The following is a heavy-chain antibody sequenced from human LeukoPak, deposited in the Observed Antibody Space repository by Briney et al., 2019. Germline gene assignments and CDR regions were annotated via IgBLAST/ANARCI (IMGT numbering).Heavy chain of an antibody. V-gene: IGHV6-1*01. D-gene: IGHD3-9*01. CDR1: GDSVSNNNAA. Sequence: SQTLSLTCAISGDSVSNNNAAWNWIRQSPSRGLEWLGRTYYRSQWRNEYAESVRSRIFINADTSKNQFSLQLDSVTPEDTAVYFCARYRIGSVRYGDVWGQGPTVTVSS. J-gene: IGHJ6*02. CDR3: ARYRIGSVRYGDV. CDR2: TYYRSQWRN.